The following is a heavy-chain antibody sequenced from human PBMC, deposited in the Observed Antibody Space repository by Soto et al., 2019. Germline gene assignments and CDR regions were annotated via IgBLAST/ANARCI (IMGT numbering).Heavy chain of an antibody. CDR1: GGSISSYY. CDR2: IYTSGST. Sequence: KPSETLSLTCTVSGGSISSYYWSWIRQPAGKGLEWIGRIYTSGSTNYNPSLKSRVTMSVDTSKNQFSLKLSSVTAADTAVYYRARGRGYYDSSGFDYWGQGTLVTVSS. CDR3: ARGRGYYDSSGFDY. V-gene: IGHV4-4*07. D-gene: IGHD3-22*01. J-gene: IGHJ4*02.